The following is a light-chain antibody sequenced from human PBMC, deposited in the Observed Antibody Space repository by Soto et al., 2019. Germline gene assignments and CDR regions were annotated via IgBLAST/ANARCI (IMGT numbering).Light chain of an antibody. V-gene: IGLV2-8*01. CDR3: SSYAGSNKLGV. Sequence: QSALTQPPSASGSPGQSVTISCTGTSSDVGGYNYVSWYQQHPGKAPKLMIYEVSKRPSGVPDRFSGSKPGNTASLTVSGLQAEDEADYYCSSYAGSNKLGVFGTGTKVTVL. J-gene: IGLJ1*01. CDR1: SSDVGGYNY. CDR2: EVS.